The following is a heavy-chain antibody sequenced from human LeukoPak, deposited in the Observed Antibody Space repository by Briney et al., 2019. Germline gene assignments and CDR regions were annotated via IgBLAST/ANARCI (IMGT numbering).Heavy chain of an antibody. J-gene: IGHJ4*02. V-gene: IGHV3-66*01. Sequence: GGSLGVSCEASGFTVSSNYKSWVRQDPGKGPEWVSVIYSGDTTYYADSVKGRFTISRDNSKNTLYLQMNSLRAEDTSVYYCVRAFYYDSSGLGDYWGQGTLVTVSS. CDR1: GFTVSSNY. CDR2: IYSGDTT. CDR3: VRAFYYDSSGLGDY. D-gene: IGHD3-22*01.